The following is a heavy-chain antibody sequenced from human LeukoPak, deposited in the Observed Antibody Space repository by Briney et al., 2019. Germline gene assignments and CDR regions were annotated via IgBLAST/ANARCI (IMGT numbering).Heavy chain of an antibody. J-gene: IGHJ6*03. Sequence: GGSLRLSCAASGFTFSSYGMHWVRQAPGKGLEWVAVISYDGSNKYYADSVKGRFTISRDNSKNTLYLQMNSLRAEDTAVYYCAKDYRYYGSGSHMDVWGKGTTVTISS. D-gene: IGHD3-10*01. CDR1: GFTFSSYG. CDR3: AKDYRYYGSGSHMDV. CDR2: ISYDGSNK. V-gene: IGHV3-30*18.